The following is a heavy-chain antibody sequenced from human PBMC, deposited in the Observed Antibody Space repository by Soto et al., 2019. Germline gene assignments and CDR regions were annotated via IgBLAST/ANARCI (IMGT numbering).Heavy chain of an antibody. J-gene: IGHJ6*02. CDR2: IYYSGST. V-gene: IGHV4-31*03. Sequence: SETLSLTCTVSGGSISSGGYYWSWIRQHPGKGLEWIGYIYYSGSTYYNPSLKSRVTISVDTSKNQFSLKLSSVTAADTAVYYCARGRRHYYYGMDVWGQGTTVTVSS. CDR1: GGSISSGGYY. CDR3: ARGRRHYYYGMDV.